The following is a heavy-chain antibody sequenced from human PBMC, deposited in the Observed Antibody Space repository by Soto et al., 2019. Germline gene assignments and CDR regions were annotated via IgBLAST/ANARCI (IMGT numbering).Heavy chain of an antibody. CDR2: IHSDGSST. J-gene: IGHJ3*01. V-gene: IGHV3-74*01. CDR3: ARGAGGAFDL. D-gene: IGHD3-16*01. CDR1: GFTFSYYW. Sequence: EVRLVESEGGLVQPGGSLSLSCAASGFTFSYYWMHWVRQAPGQGLLWVSRIHSDGSSTTYADSVKGRFTISRDNAKNTGSVQMNSLRGADAGVYFCARGAGGAFDLWGQGTMVTVSS.